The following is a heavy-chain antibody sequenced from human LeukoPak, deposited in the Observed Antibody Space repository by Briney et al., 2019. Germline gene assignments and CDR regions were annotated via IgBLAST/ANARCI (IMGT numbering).Heavy chain of an antibody. CDR1: GYSFSNYW. CDR2: IYPGDSDT. V-gene: IGHV5-51*01. D-gene: IGHD3-10*01. J-gene: IGHJ3*02. Sequence: GESLKISCKGSGYSFSNYWIAWVRQMPGKGLEWMGIIYPGDSDTGYSPSFQGQVTISADKSISTAYLQWSSLKASNTAMYYCARHVRGLVLRGVITFDAFDIWGQGTMVTVSS. CDR3: ARHVRGLVLRGVITFDAFDI.